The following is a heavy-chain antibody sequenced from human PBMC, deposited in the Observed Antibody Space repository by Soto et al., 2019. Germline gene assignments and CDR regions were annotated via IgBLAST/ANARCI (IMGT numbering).Heavy chain of an antibody. J-gene: IGHJ5*02. Sequence: QVQLQESGPGLVKPSQTLSLTCTVSGGSINSGDYYWSWIRQPPGKGLEWIGYIYYSGSTYYNPSHKSRVSISADTSKNQFSLKLSSVTAADTAVYYCARAKGLVTVTTSWFDPWGQGTLVTVSS. CDR2: IYYSGST. CDR3: ARAKGLVTVTTSWFDP. D-gene: IGHD4-17*01. V-gene: IGHV4-30-4*01. CDR1: GGSINSGDYY.